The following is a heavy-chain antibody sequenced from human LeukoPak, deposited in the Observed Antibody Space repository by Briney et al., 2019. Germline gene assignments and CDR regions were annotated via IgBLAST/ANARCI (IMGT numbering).Heavy chain of an antibody. CDR1: GFTFSSYG. CDR3: ANWVGATLDV. CDR2: ISYDGSNK. J-gene: IGHJ6*02. V-gene: IGHV3-30*18. Sequence: GRSLRLSCAASGFTFSSYGMHWVRQAPGKGLEWVAVISYDGSNKYYADSVKGRFTISRDNSKNTLYLQMNSLRAEDTAVYYCANWVGATLDVWGQGTTVTVSS. D-gene: IGHD1-26*01.